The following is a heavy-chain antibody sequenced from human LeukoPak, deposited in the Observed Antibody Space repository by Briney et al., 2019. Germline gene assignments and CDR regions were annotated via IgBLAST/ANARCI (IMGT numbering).Heavy chain of an antibody. D-gene: IGHD3-9*01. J-gene: IGHJ4*02. CDR3: ARDRIRNFDYMYYFDS. V-gene: IGHV3-21*01. CDR2: ITGDCNYI. CDR1: GFTFNDYT. Sequence: PGGSLRLSCAASGFTFNDYTMTWVRQAPGKGLEWVSSITGDCNYIFYADSVKGRFTISRDNSKNTLYLQMNSLRAEDTAVYYCARDRIRNFDYMYYFDSWGQGTLVTVSS.